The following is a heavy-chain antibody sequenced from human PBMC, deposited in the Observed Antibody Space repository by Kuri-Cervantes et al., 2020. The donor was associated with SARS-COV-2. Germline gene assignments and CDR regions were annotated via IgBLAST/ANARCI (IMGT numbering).Heavy chain of an antibody. D-gene: IGHD3-3*01. CDR2: IEYDGSSK. J-gene: IGHJ4*02. V-gene: IGHV3-30*03. Sequence: GESLKISCAASGFSFSAYGMYWVRQAPGKGLEWVAFIEYDGSSKYYADSVTGRFTVSRDNSKNTLFLHMNSLRAEDTAVYYCARDGAFTIFGVVIIGDYWGQGTLVTVSS. CDR1: GFSFSAYG. CDR3: ARDGAFTIFGVVIIGDY.